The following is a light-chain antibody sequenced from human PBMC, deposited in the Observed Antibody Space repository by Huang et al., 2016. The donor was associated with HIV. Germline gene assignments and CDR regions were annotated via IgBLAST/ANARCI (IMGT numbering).Light chain of an antibody. V-gene: IGKV1-5*03. Sequence: DIQMTQSPSTLSASVGDRVTITCRASQSISSWLAWYQQKPGKPPSLLIYKASTLQSGVHTRFSGSGSGTEFTLTISGLQPDDFATYYCQQYDSYSYTFGQGTKLEIK. CDR1: QSISSW. CDR3: QQYDSYSYT. J-gene: IGKJ2*01. CDR2: KAS.